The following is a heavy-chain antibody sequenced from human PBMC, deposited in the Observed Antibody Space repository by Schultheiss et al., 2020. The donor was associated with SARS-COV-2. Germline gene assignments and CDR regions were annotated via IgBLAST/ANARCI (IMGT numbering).Heavy chain of an antibody. Sequence: SETLSLTCTVSGGSISSGGYYWSWIRQHPGKGLEWIGYIYHSGSTYYNPSLKSRVTISVDRSKNQFSLKLSSVTAADTAVYYCARGGGYGDYPEYFQHWGQGTLVTVSS. CDR1: GGSISSGGYY. CDR2: IYHSGST. J-gene: IGHJ1*01. D-gene: IGHD4-17*01. CDR3: ARGGGYGDYPEYFQH. V-gene: IGHV4-30-2*01.